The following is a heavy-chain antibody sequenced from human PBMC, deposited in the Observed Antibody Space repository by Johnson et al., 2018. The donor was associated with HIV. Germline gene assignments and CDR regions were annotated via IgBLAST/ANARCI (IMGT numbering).Heavy chain of an antibody. Sequence: VQLVESGGGVVQPGRSLRLSCAASGFTFSNAWMSWVRQAPGKGLEWVGRIKSKTDGGTTDYAAPVKGRFTISRDNSKNTLYLQMHSLRAEDTAVYYCAKDLGDAVGTTHDAFDIWGQGTTVTVSS. J-gene: IGHJ3*02. V-gene: IGHV3-15*01. CDR3: AKDLGDAVGTTHDAFDI. D-gene: IGHD1-26*01. CDR1: GFTFSNAW. CDR2: IKSKTDGGTT.